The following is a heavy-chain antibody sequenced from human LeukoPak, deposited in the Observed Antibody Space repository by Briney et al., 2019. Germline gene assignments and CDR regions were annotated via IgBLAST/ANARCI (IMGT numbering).Heavy chain of an antibody. D-gene: IGHD2-15*01. CDR1: GFTFSSYG. CDR3: AKGASGSWDAFDI. Sequence: PWGSLRLSCAASGFTFSSYGMHWVRQAPGKGLEWVAFIRYDGSNKYYADSVKGLFTISRDNSKNTLYLQMNSLRAEDTAVYYCAKGASGSWDAFDIWGQGTMVTVSS. J-gene: IGHJ3*02. CDR2: IRYDGSNK. V-gene: IGHV3-30*02.